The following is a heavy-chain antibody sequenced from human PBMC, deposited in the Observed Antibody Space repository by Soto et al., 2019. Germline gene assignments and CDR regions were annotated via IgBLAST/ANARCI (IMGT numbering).Heavy chain of an antibody. CDR2: FDPEDGET. J-gene: IGHJ3*02. V-gene: IGHV1-24*01. Sequence: ASVKVCCKVSGYTLTELSMHWVRQAPGKGLEWMGGFDPEDGETIYAQKFQGRVTMTEDTSTDTAYMELSSLRSEDTAVYYCATVTSQILYDDAFDIWGQGTMVTVSS. CDR3: ATVTSQILYDDAFDI. D-gene: IGHD2-15*01. CDR1: GYTLTELS.